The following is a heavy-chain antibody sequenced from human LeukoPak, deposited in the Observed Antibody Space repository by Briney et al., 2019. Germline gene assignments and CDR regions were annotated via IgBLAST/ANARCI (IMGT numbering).Heavy chain of an antibody. CDR1: GFTFSSYT. D-gene: IGHD5-24*01. CDR3: ARDPSMAGFFDS. V-gene: IGHV3-21*06. J-gene: IGHJ4*02. Sequence: GGSLRLSCAASGFTFSSYTMNWVRQAPGKGLEWVSSISSSTYYIYYADSVKGRFTISRDNAMNPLYLHMNSLRADDSAVYYCARDPSMAGFFDSWGQGTLVTVSS. CDR2: ISSSTYYI.